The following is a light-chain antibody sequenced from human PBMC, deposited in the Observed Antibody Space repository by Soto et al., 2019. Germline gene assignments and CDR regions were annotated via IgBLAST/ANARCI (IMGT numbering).Light chain of an antibody. V-gene: IGLV2-11*01. CDR2: DVS. Sequence: QSALTQPRSVSGSPGQSATISCTGSTSDVGAYNYVSWYQQHPGKAPKLIIYDVSERPSGVPDRFSGSKSGNTASLTISGLQTEYEADYYCCSHAGSYTISFGGGTKLTVL. J-gene: IGLJ2*01. CDR1: TSDVGAYNY. CDR3: CSHAGSYTIS.